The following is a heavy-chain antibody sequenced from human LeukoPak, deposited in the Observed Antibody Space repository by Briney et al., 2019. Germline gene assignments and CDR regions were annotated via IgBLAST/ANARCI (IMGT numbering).Heavy chain of an antibody. CDR1: GFTFSSYA. V-gene: IGHV3-23*01. CDR3: AKEAYYYGSGMFDY. Sequence: PGGSLRLYCAASGFTFSSYAMSWVRQAPGKGLEWVSAISGSGGSTYYADSVKVRSTISRDNSKNTLYLQMNSLRAEDTAVYYCAKEAYYYGSGMFDYWGQGTLVTVSS. CDR2: ISGSGGST. J-gene: IGHJ4*02. D-gene: IGHD3-10*01.